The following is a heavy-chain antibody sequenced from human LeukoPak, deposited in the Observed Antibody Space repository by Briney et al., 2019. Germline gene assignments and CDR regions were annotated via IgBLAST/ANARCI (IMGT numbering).Heavy chain of an antibody. Sequence: PGRCLRLSCAASGFTFTNYAMSWVRRAPGKGLEWVSGLSGSGSSTYYADSVKGRFAISRDNSKNMLYLQMNSLRAEDTALYYCAKDLEAYYYADIDYWGQGTLVTVSS. V-gene: IGHV3-23*01. D-gene: IGHD3-10*01. CDR1: GFTFTNYA. CDR2: LSGSGSST. CDR3: AKDLEAYYYADIDY. J-gene: IGHJ4*02.